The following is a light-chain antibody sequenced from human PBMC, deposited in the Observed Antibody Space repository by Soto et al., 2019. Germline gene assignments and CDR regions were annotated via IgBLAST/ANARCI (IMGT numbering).Light chain of an antibody. J-gene: IGKJ4*01. V-gene: IGKV3-20*01. CDR3: RHYGSSLLT. Sequence: EIVLTQSPGTLSLSPGERATLSCRASQSVSSSYLAWYQQKPGQAPRLLIYGASSRATGIPDRFSGSGSGTDFTLTISRLEPEDFAVYYCRHYGSSLLTFGGGTKVEIK. CDR1: QSVSSSY. CDR2: GAS.